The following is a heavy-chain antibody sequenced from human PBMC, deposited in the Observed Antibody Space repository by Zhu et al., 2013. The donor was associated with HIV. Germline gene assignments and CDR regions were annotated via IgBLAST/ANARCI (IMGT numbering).Heavy chain of an antibody. Sequence: QVQLVQSGAEVKKPGSSVKVSCKASGGTFSSYAISWVRQAPGQGLEWMGGIIPIFGTANYAQKFQGRVTITADKSTSTAYMELSSLRSEDTAVYYCARVGYAEATRHYYYYGMDVWGQGTTVTVSS. J-gene: IGHJ6*02. CDR1: GGTFSSYA. CDR2: IIPIFGTA. V-gene: IGHV1-69*06. CDR3: ARVGYAEATRHYYYYGMDV. D-gene: IGHD2-2*01.